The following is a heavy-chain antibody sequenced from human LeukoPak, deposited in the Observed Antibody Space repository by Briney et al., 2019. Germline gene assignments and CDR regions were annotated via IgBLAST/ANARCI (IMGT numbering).Heavy chain of an antibody. D-gene: IGHD2-2*01. CDR2: ISSNNNI. J-gene: IGHJ5*02. CDR3: GREDCNNVRCYGASDA. V-gene: IGHV3-21*03. CDR1: GFTFSSYA. Sequence: GGSLRLSCVGSGFTFSSYAMNWVRQAPGKGREWVSSISSNNNIYYADSVKGRFTISRDNAKNSLSLHMNSLRGKDTAVYYCGREDCNNVRCYGASDAWGQGTLVTVSS.